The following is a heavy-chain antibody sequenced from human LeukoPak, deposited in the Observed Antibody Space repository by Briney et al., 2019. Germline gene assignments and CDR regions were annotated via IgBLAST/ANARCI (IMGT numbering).Heavy chain of an antibody. Sequence: GASVKVSCKASGYTFTGYYMHWVRQAPGQGLEWMGRINPNSGGTNYAQKFQGRVTMTRDTSISTAYMELSRLRSDDTAVYYCARSYGDYGNHYYYMDVWGKGTTVTASS. J-gene: IGHJ6*03. D-gene: IGHD4-17*01. CDR2: INPNSGGT. V-gene: IGHV1-2*06. CDR1: GYTFTGYY. CDR3: ARSYGDYGNHYYYMDV.